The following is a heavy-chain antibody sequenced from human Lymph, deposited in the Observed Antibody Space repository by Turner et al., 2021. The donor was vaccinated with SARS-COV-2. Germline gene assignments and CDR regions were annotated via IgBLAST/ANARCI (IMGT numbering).Heavy chain of an antibody. CDR2: INPSGDST. J-gene: IGHJ4*02. Sequence: QVQLVQSGAEGKKPGASVKVSCQASGYTFTSYYMHWVRQAPGQGLEGMGIINPSGDSTSYAQKFQGRVTMTRDTSTSTVYMELSSLRSEDTAVYYCARVGPGGFDYWGQGTPVTVSS. V-gene: IGHV1-46*01. D-gene: IGHD2-15*01. CDR1: GYTFTSYY. CDR3: ARVGPGGFDY.